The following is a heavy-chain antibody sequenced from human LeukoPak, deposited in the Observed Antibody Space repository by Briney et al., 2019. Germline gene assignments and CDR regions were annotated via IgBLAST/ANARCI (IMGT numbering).Heavy chain of an antibody. CDR1: GGSITSSMYY. CDR2: TSYSGST. CDR3: AREGTAGTNLNWFDP. J-gene: IGHJ5*02. D-gene: IGHD1-1*01. Sequence: SETLSLTCTVSGGSITSSMYYWGWIRQPPGKGLEWIGYTSYSGSTNFNPSLKSRVTISVDTSKNQFSLKLSSVTAADTAVYYCAREGTAGTNLNWFDPWGQGTLVTVSS. V-gene: IGHV4-61*01.